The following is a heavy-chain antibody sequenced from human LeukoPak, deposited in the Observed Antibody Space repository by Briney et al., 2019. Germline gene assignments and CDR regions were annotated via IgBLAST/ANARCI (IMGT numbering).Heavy chain of an antibody. Sequence: SETLSLTCTVSGGSIRSYYWSWIRQPPGKGLEWIGYIYYNGSTNYNPSLKSRVSISVDTSKNQFSLKLSSVTAADTAVYYCARTGSTVTMLYPFDHWGQGTLVTVSS. CDR3: ARTGSTVTMLYPFDH. J-gene: IGHJ4*02. D-gene: IGHD4-17*01. CDR1: GGSIRSYY. CDR2: IYYNGST. V-gene: IGHV4-59*01.